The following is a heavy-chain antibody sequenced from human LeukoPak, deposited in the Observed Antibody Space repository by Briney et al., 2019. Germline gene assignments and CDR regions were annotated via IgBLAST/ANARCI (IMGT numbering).Heavy chain of an antibody. Sequence: SETLSLTCTVFGGYISDYYWTWIRQCAGKGLEWIGRIQITENNNYNPSLRSRVTLSLDTSKNQFSLRLTSVTAADTAIYYCARESVAAGTRWFDYWGQGALVSLSS. V-gene: IGHV4-4*07. CDR2: IQITENN. D-gene: IGHD1-1*01. CDR1: GGYISDYY. CDR3: ARESVAAGTRWFDY. J-gene: IGHJ4*02.